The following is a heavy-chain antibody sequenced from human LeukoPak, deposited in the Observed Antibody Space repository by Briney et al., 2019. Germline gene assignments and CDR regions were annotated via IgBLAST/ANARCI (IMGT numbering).Heavy chain of an antibody. V-gene: IGHV1-2*02. CDR2: INPNSGGT. CDR1: GYTFTGYY. Sequence: ASVKVSCKXSGYTFTGYYMHWVRQAPGQGLEWMGWINPNSGGTNYSQKFQGRVTMTRDTSISTAYMELSRLRSDDTAVYYCARDLRITMVRGVRIDWFDPWGQGTLVTVSS. J-gene: IGHJ5*02. D-gene: IGHD3-10*01. CDR3: ARDLRITMVRGVRIDWFDP.